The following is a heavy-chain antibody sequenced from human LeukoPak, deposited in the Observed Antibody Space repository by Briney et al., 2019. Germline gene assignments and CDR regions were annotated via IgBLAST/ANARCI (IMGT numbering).Heavy chain of an antibody. V-gene: IGHV2-5*01. CDR1: GFSLSTSGVG. D-gene: IGHD6-13*01. CDR2: IYWNDDK. CDR3: PHRASIAAAGSNWFDP. J-gene: IGHJ5*02. Sequence: SGPTLVKPTQTLTLTCTFSGFSLSTSGVGVGWIRQPPGKALEWLALIYWNDDKRYSPSLKSSLTITKDTSKNQVVLTMTNMDPADTATYYCPHRASIAAAGSNWFDPWGQGTLVTVSS.